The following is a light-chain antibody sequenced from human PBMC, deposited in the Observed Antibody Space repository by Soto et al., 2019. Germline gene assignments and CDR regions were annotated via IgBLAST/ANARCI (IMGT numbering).Light chain of an antibody. CDR3: GTWDSGLSVVL. V-gene: IGLV1-51*01. CDR1: SSNIGNNY. Sequence: QSVLTQPPSVSAAPGQKVTISCSGSSSNIGNNYVSWYQQLPGTAPKLLINDNDKRPSGIPDRFSGSKSGTSATLGITGLQTGDEADYFCGTWDSGLSVVLFVGGTKLTVL. J-gene: IGLJ2*01. CDR2: DND.